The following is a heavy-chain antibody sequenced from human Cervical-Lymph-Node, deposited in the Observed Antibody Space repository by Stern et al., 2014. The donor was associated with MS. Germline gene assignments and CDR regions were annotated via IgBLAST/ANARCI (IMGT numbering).Heavy chain of an antibody. J-gene: IGHJ6*02. CDR3: ARDDYGTYYGLDV. CDR2: ISTNNGDT. Sequence: VHLVESGAEVKKPGASVKVSCTASGYIFTTYGMSWVRQAPGQGLEWMGWISTNNGDTSFAQKLQGRVAMTTDTSTSTAYMELRNLRSDDTAVYYCARDDYGTYYGLDVWGRGTPVTVSS. CDR1: GYIFTTYG. D-gene: IGHD4/OR15-4a*01. V-gene: IGHV1-18*01.